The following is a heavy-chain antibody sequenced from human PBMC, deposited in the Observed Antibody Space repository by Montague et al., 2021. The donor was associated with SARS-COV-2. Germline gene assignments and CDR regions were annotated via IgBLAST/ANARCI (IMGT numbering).Heavy chain of an antibody. CDR2: IYYTGIT. J-gene: IGHJ5*02. V-gene: IGHV4-59*11. CDR3: ARGSGSASATWFDP. D-gene: IGHD6-25*01. CDR1: GASIGSHY. Sequence: SETLSLTCTVSGASIGSHYWSWIRLPPGKGLEWVGHIYYTGITKCKSSLKSRVTISVDTSKNQLSLKLDSVTAADTAVYYCARGSGSASATWFDPWGQGTLVTVSS.